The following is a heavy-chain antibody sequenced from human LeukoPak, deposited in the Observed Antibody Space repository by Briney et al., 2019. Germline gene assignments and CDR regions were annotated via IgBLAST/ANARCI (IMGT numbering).Heavy chain of an antibody. J-gene: IGHJ6*03. CDR1: GGSFSGYY. V-gene: IGHV4-34*01. CDR2: INHSGST. Sequence: PSETLSLTCAVYGGSFSGYYWSWIRQPPGKGLEWIGEINHSGSTNYNPSLKSRVTISVDTSKNQFSLKLSSVTAADTAVYCCARHVGYSGYDWSYYYYYMDVWGKGTTVTISS. CDR3: ARHVGYSGYDWSYYYYYMDV. D-gene: IGHD5-12*01.